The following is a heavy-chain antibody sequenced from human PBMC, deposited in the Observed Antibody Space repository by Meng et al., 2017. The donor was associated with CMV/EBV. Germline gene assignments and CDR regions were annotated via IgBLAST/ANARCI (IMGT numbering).Heavy chain of an antibody. CDR3: ARDKRYQGWFDP. V-gene: IGHV3-21*01. D-gene: IGHD5-24*01. CDR1: GFTFSSYS. J-gene: IGHJ5*02. Sequence: GGSLRLSCPASGFTFSSYSMNWVRQAPGKGLEWVSSISSSSSYIYYTDSVKGRFTISRDNAKNSLYLQMNSLRAEDTAVYYCARDKRYQGWFDPWGQGTLVTVSS. CDR2: ISSSSSYI.